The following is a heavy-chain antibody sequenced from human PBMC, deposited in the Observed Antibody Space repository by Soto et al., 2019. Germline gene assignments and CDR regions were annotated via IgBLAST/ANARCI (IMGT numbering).Heavy chain of an antibody. CDR2: INPNSGGT. CDR1: GYTFTGYY. J-gene: IGHJ3*02. Sequence: ASVKVSCKASGYTFTGYYMHWVRQAPGQGLERMGWINPNSGGTNYAQKFQGWVTMTRDTSISTAYMELSRLRSFVTAVYFCAIPFYSSSSSDAFDIWGQGTMVTVSS. D-gene: IGHD6-6*01. V-gene: IGHV1-2*04. CDR3: AIPFYSSSSSDAFDI.